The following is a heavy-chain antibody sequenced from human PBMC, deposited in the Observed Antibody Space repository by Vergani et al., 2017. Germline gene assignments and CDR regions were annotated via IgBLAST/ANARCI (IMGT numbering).Heavy chain of an antibody. J-gene: IGHJ6*02. V-gene: IGHV3-48*01. D-gene: IGHD5-12*01. CDR1: GFTFSSYS. Sequence: EVQLVESGGGLVQPGGSLRLSCAASGFTFSSYSMNWVRQAPGKGLEWGSYIRSSSSTIYYADSVKGRFTISRDNAKNSLYLQMNSLRAEDTAVYYCARSDDSGYDSQTYHYYYGMDVWGQGTTVTVSS. CDR3: ARSDDSGYDSQTYHYYYGMDV. CDR2: IRSSSSTI.